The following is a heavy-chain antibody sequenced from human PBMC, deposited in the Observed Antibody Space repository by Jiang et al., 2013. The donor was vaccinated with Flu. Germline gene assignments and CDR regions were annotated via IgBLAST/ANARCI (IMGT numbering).Heavy chain of an antibody. J-gene: IGHJ4*02. CDR3: AKGIVGATTGTTDY. V-gene: IGHV3-23*01. D-gene: IGHD1-26*01. Sequence: RLSCAASGFTFSSYAMSWVRQAPGKGLEWVSAISGSGGSTYYADSVKGRFTISRDNSKNTLYLQMNSLRAEDTAVYYCAKGIVGATTGTTDYWGQGTLVTVSS. CDR2: ISGSGGST. CDR1: GFTFSSYA.